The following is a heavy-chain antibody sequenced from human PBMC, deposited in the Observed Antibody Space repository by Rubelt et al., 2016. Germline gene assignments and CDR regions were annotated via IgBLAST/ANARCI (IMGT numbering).Heavy chain of an antibody. D-gene: IGHD3-16*01. CDR1: GGSITSSSHY. J-gene: IGHJ4*02. CDR2: IHYSGHI. Sequence: QLHLQESGPGLVKPSETLSLTCTVSGGSITSSSHYWAWIRQPPGKGLEWIARIHYSGHITYNPSLQSRVTISLDPSASQFSLKLNSVTAADTAIYYCARDFGDFRTDFWGQGTLVTVSS. V-gene: IGHV4-39*07. CDR3: ARDFGDFRTDF.